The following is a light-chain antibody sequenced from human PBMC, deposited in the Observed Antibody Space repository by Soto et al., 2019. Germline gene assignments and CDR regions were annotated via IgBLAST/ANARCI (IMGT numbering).Light chain of an antibody. V-gene: IGKV3-15*01. CDR2: GAS. CDR1: QSVSSN. J-gene: IGKJ1*01. CDR3: QQYNNWPTWT. Sequence: EIVMTQSPATLSVSQGERATLSCRASQSVSSNLAWYQQKPGQAPRLLIYGASTRATGIPARFSGSGSGTEFTLTISSLQSEDFAVYYCQQYNNWPTWTFGQGTKVDIK.